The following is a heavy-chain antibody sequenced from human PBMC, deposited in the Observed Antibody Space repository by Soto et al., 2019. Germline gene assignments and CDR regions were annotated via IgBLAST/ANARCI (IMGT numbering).Heavy chain of an antibody. J-gene: IGHJ6*02. CDR1: GGTFSSYA. CDR2: IIPIFGTA. CDR3: AREGIVVVVAAPDYSYYYGMDV. V-gene: IGHV1-69*01. D-gene: IGHD2-15*01. Sequence: QVQLVQSGAEVKKPGSSVKVSCKASGGTFSSYAISWVRQAPGQGLEWMGGIIPIFGTANYAQKFQGRVTITADESTSTAYMALSSLRSEDTAVYYCAREGIVVVVAAPDYSYYYGMDVWGQGTTVTVSS.